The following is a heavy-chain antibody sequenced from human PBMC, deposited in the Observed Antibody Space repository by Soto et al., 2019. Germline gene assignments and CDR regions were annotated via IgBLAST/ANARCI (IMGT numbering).Heavy chain of an antibody. CDR2: ISRRGGST. V-gene: IGHV3-23*01. CDR1: GFTVSSYA. D-gene: IGHD3-3*01. CDR3: SRHDFWSGSLTSLDY. Sequence: GRSLRLSCPASGFTVSSYAMSWVRQAPAKGRGWVSGISRRGGSTYYADSVKGLFTISSDNAKNTLYLQMDSLRAEGTAVYYCSRHDFWSGSLTSLDYWARGTLVTVSS. J-gene: IGHJ4*02.